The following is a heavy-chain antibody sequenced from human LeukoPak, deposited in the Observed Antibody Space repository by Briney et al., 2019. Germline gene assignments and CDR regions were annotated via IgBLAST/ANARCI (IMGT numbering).Heavy chain of an antibody. CDR1: GYTLTELS. Sequence: ASVKVSCKVSGYTLTELSMHWVRQAPGKGLEWMGGFDPEDGETIYAQKFQGRVTMTEDTSTDTAYMELSSLRSEDTAVYYCATAELRDDYVWGSYRNVYFDYWGQGTLVTVSS. D-gene: IGHD3-16*02. J-gene: IGHJ4*02. CDR2: FDPEDGET. V-gene: IGHV1-24*01. CDR3: ATAELRDDYVWGSYRNVYFDY.